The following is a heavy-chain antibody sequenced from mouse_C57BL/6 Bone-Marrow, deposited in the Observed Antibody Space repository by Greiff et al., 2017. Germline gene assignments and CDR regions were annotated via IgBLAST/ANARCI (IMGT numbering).Heavy chain of an antibody. CDR2: IYPRSGNT. V-gene: IGHV1-81*01. CDR1: GYTFTSYG. J-gene: IGHJ2*01. D-gene: IGHD2-1*01. Sequence: VKLMESGAELARPGASVKLSCKASGYTFTSYGISWVKQRTGQGLEWIGEIYPRSGNTYYNEKFKGKATLTADKSSSAAYMELRSLTSEDSAVYCCARRKDDLLWDYWGKGTTLTVSS. CDR3: ARRKDDLLWDY.